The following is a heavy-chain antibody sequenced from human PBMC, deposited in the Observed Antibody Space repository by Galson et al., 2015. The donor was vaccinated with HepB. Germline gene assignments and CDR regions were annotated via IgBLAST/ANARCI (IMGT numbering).Heavy chain of an antibody. CDR1: GFTFSSYW. D-gene: IGHD3-16*02. Sequence: SLRLSCAASGFTFSSYWMHWVRQAPGKGLVWVSRINSDGSSTTYADSVKGRFTISRDNAKNTLYLQMNSLRAEDTAVYYCARGSDYVWGSYRRTYYYYYGMDVWGQGTTVTVSS. CDR3: ARGSDYVWGSYRRTYYYYYGMDV. J-gene: IGHJ6*02. V-gene: IGHV3-74*01. CDR2: INSDGSST.